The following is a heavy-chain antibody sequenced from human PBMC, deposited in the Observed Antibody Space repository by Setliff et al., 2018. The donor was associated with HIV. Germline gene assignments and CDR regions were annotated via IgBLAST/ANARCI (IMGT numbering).Heavy chain of an antibody. Sequence: PSETLSLTCAVSGYSISTAYYWGWIRQPPGKGLEWIGSVYHSGTTYYNPSLKSRVTISVDTSKNQFSLKLSSVTAADTAVYYCARGPSLQTTLFDYWGQGTLVTAPQ. CDR2: VYHSGTT. CDR1: GYSISTAYY. J-gene: IGHJ4*02. CDR3: ARGPSLQTTLFDY. V-gene: IGHV4-38-2*01.